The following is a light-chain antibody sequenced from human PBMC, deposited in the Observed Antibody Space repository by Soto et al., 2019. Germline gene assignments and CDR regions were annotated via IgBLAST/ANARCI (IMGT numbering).Light chain of an antibody. V-gene: IGLV2-23*02. CDR3: CSWAGSNTFYF. CDR1: SRDVGSYNL. CDR2: EVS. J-gene: IGLJ1*01. Sequence: QAVLTQPASLSGSPGQSITISCTGTSRDVGSYNLVSWYQQLPGKAPKVIIYEVSKRPSGVSNRFSGSKSGNTASLTISGLQAEDEADYYCCSWAGSNTFYFFGTGTKVTVL.